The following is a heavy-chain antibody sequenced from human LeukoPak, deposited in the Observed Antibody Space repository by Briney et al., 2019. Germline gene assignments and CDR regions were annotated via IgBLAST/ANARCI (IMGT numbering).Heavy chain of an antibody. Sequence: KASETLSLTCTRSGGSIASYYGSWIRQSPGKRLEWIASINYSGRTKLNPSLQSRVTISLDMSNNHFSLQLRSVTAADTAIYYCARLLDYDNSGGPDTFDIWGQGTMVTVFS. CDR2: INYSGRT. J-gene: IGHJ3*02. CDR3: ARLLDYDNSGGPDTFDI. CDR1: GGSIASYY. V-gene: IGHV4-59*01. D-gene: IGHD3-22*01.